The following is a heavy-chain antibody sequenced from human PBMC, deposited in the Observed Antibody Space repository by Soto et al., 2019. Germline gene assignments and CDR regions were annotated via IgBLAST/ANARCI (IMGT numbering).Heavy chain of an antibody. V-gene: IGHV3-23*01. CDR2: ISGSGGST. CDR1: GFTFSSYA. Sequence: EVQLLESGGGLVQPGGSLRLSCAASGFTFSSYAMSWVRQAPGQGLEWVSAISGSGGSTYYADCVKGRFTITRDNSKNTLYLQMNSLRADDTAVYYCAKDREAVVVPAGGYYMDVWGKGTTVTVSS. D-gene: IGHD2-2*01. J-gene: IGHJ6*03. CDR3: AKDREAVVVPAGGYYMDV.